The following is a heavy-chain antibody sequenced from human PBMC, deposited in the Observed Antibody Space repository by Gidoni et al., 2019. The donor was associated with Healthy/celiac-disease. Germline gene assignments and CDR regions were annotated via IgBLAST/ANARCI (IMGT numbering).Heavy chain of an antibody. Sequence: GKGLEWIGYIYYSGSTYYNPSLKSLVTISVDTSKNQFSLKLSSVTAADTAVYYCARSAAATRRNDAFDIWGQGTMVTVSS. CDR2: IYYSGST. CDR3: ARSAAATRRNDAFDI. V-gene: IGHV4-31*01. D-gene: IGHD6-25*01. J-gene: IGHJ3*02.